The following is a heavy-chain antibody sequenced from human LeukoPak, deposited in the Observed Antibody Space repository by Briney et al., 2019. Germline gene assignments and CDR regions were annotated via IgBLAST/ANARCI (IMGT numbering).Heavy chain of an antibody. Sequence: AGWSLRLSCGASGFTFSDYSTNWVGQAPGKGLEWVSSISGSGNHIYYADSLKGRFTISRDNAKNSVSLQMNNLRADDTAVYYCAKDPWGSRSFWGQGTLVIVSS. V-gene: IGHV3-21*06. D-gene: IGHD6-6*01. CDR2: ISGSGNHI. CDR1: GFTFSDYS. J-gene: IGHJ4*02. CDR3: AKDPWGSRSF.